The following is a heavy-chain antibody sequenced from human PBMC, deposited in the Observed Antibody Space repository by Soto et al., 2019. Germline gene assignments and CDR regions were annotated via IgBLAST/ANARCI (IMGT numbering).Heavy chain of an antibody. J-gene: IGHJ5*02. CDR2: IHYSGTT. Sequence: SETLSLTCTVSGASITNYYWSWIRQSPRKGLEWIGSIHYSGTTDYNPALKSRVTISVDTSKTQFSLNLTSATAADTAVYYCSREGAFGDTPWGQGTLVTVSS. D-gene: IGHD4-17*01. CDR3: SREGAFGDTP. CDR1: GASITNYY. V-gene: IGHV4-59*01.